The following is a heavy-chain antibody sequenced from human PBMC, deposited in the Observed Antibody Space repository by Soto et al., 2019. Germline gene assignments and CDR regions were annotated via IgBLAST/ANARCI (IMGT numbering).Heavy chain of an antibody. CDR3: AKGRGDSGYYSLFDY. CDR2: ISWNSGSI. Sequence: EVQLVESGGGLVQPGRSLRLSCAASGFTFDDYAMHWVRQAPGKGLDWVSGISWNSGSIGYADSVKGRFTISRDNAKNSLYMQMNSLRAEDTALYYCAKGRGDSGYYSLFDYWGQGNLVTVSS. J-gene: IGHJ4*02. D-gene: IGHD3-22*01. V-gene: IGHV3-9*01. CDR1: GFTFDDYA.